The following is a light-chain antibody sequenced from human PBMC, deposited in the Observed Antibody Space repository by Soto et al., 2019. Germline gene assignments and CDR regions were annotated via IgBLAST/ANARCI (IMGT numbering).Light chain of an antibody. J-gene: IGKJ1*01. Sequence: EIVLTQSPATLSLSPGERATLSCRASQSVGSNLAWYQQKPGQAPRLLIYGASSRATGIPDRFSGSGSGTDFTLSISRLEPEDFAVYYCQQYSSLWTFGQGTK. CDR1: QSVGSN. CDR2: GAS. CDR3: QQYSSLWT. V-gene: IGKV3-20*01.